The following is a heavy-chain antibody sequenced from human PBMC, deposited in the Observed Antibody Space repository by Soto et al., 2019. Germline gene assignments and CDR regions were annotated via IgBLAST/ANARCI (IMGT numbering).Heavy chain of an antibody. V-gene: IGHV4-59*01. J-gene: IGHJ3*02. CDR1: GGSISSYY. Sequence: TLSLTCTVSGGSISSYYWSWIRQPPGKGLEWIGYIYYSGSTNYNPSLKSRVTISVDTSKNQFSLKLSSVTAADTAVYYCARELGAFDIWGQGTMVTVSS. CDR3: ARELGAFDI. CDR2: IYYSGST.